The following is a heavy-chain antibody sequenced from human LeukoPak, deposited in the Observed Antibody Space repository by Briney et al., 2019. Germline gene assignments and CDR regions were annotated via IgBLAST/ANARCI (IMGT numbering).Heavy chain of an antibody. V-gene: IGHV3-30*04. J-gene: IGHJ4*02. CDR1: GFTFSSYA. CDR2: ISYDGSNK. Sequence: PGGSLRLSCAASGFTFSSYAMHWVRQAPGKGLEWVAVISYDGSNKYYADSVKGRFTISRDNSKNTLYLQMNSLRAEDTAVYYCAKGYSSGWAYYFDYWGQGTLVTVSS. D-gene: IGHD6-19*01. CDR3: AKGYSSGWAYYFDY.